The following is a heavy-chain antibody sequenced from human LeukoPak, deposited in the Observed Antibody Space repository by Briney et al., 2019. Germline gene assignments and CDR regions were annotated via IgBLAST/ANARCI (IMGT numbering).Heavy chain of an antibody. CDR1: GFTLSSHG. V-gene: IGHV3-33*01. J-gene: IGHJ4*02. CDR2: IWYDGSKK. D-gene: IGHD5-18*01. Sequence: PGGSLRLSCAASGFTLSSHGMDSVRQAPGKGLEWVAVIWYDGSKKYHADSVKGRFTISRDNSKNTLYLQVNSLRAEDTAVYYCARDLLGYSYDAYYFDFWGQGTLVTVSS. CDR3: ARDLLGYSYDAYYFDF.